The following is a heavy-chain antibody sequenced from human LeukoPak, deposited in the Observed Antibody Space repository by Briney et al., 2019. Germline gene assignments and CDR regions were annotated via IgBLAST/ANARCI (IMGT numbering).Heavy chain of an antibody. CDR2: IYYSGST. J-gene: IGHJ4*02. V-gene: IGHV4-59*12. Sequence: SETLSLTCTVSGGSISSYYWSWIRQPPGKGLEWIGYIYYSGSTNYNPSLKSRVTISVDTSKNQFSLKLSSVTAADTAVYYCARGVKPVYSYGLDYRGQGTLVTVSS. CDR1: GGSISSYY. CDR3: ARGVKPVYSYGLDY. D-gene: IGHD5-18*01.